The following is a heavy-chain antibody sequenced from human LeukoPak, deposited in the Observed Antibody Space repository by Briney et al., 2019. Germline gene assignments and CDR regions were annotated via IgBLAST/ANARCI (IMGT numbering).Heavy chain of an antibody. V-gene: IGHV4-59*01. CDR1: GGSITSTY. CDR3: ARDLIAAARNWYFDL. CDR2: IHHSGNT. Sequence: PSETLSLTCTVSGGSITSTYWSWIRQPPGKGLEWIGHIHHSGNTNYNPSLKSRVTMSVDTSKDQFSLKLSSVTAADTAVYYCARDLIAAARNWYFDLWGRGTLVTVSP. J-gene: IGHJ2*01. D-gene: IGHD6-13*01.